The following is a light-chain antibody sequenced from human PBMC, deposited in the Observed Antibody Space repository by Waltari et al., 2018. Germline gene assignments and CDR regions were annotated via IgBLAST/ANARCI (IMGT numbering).Light chain of an antibody. CDR2: EVY. CDR1: RNTVGRYNY. V-gene: IGLV2-8*01. Sequence: QSALTQPPSASGPLRQSVTISCTGTRNTVGRYNYVSWYQQHPGKAPRLMIYEVYNRPSGVPDRFSGSKSGNTTSLTVSGLQADDEADYYCSSYAGSENVVLGGGTKLTVL. J-gene: IGLJ3*02. CDR3: SSYAGSENVV.